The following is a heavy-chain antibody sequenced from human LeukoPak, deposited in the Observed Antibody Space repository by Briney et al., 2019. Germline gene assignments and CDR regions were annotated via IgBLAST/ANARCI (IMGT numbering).Heavy chain of an antibody. V-gene: IGHV3-30*03. J-gene: IGHJ4*02. D-gene: IGHD5-12*01. Sequence: GGSLGLSCAASGFTFSSYGMHWVRQAPGKGLEWVAVISYDGSNKYYADSVKGRFTISRDNSKNTLYLQMNSLRAEDTAVYYCATSNPLSGYDFYWGQGTLVTVSS. CDR1: GFTFSSYG. CDR2: ISYDGSNK. CDR3: ATSNPLSGYDFY.